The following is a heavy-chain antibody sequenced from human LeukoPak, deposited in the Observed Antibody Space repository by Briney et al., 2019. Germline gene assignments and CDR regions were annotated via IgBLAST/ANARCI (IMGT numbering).Heavy chain of an antibody. V-gene: IGHV4-34*01. CDR1: GGSFSGYY. Sequence: PSETLSLTCAVYGGSFSGYYWSWLRQPPGKGLEWIGEINHSGSTNYNPSLKSRVTISVDTSKNQFSLKLSSVTAADTAVYYCARARDYDILTGYYMGYYYYYMDVWGKGTTVTVSS. J-gene: IGHJ6*03. CDR3: ARARDYDILTGYYMGYYYYYMDV. D-gene: IGHD3-9*01. CDR2: INHSGST.